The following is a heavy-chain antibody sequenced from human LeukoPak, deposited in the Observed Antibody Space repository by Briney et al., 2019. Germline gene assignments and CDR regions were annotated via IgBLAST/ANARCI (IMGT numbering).Heavy chain of an antibody. CDR2: IYYSGST. D-gene: IGHD3-22*01. CDR1: GGSISSSSYY. Sequence: ASETLSLTCTVSGGSISSSSYYWGWIRQPPGKGLEWIGSIYYSGSTYYNPSLKSRVTISVDTSKNQFPLKLGSVTAADSAVYYCARHEGGSYDSSGYCFDYWGQGTLVTVSS. J-gene: IGHJ4*02. CDR3: ARHEGGSYDSSGYCFDY. V-gene: IGHV4-39*01.